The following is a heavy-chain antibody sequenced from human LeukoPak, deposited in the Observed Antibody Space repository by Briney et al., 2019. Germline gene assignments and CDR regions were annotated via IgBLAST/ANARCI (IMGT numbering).Heavy chain of an antibody. CDR3: ARDLSATYYFDF. CDR1: GFTFNLYS. V-gene: IGHV3-48*02. D-gene: IGHD6-25*01. CDR2: ISSSSSTI. J-gene: IGHJ4*02. Sequence: PGGSLRLSCAASGFTFNLYSMNWVRQAPGKGLEWVSYISSSSSTIYYADSVKGRFTISRDNAKNSLYLQMNSLRDEDTAVYYCARDLSATYYFDFWGQGTPVTVSS.